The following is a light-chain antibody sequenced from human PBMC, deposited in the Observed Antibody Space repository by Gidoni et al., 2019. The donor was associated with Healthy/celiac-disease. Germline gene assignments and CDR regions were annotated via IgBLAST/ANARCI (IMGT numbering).Light chain of an antibody. V-gene: IGKV1-33*01. CDR1: QDIRNY. CDR3: QQYDNLPLT. CDR2: DAS. Sequence: DIKMTQSPSSLSASVGDRVTITCQASQDIRNYLNWYQQKPGKAPKLLIYDASNLETGVPSRFSGSGSGTDFTFTISCLQPEDIATYYCQQYDNLPLTFXGXTKVEIK. J-gene: IGKJ4*01.